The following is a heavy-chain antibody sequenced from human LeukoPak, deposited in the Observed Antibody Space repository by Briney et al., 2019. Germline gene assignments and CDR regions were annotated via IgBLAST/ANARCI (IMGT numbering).Heavy chain of an antibody. CDR1: GFTFSSYE. J-gene: IGHJ6*03. Sequence: GGSLRLSCAASGFTFSSYEMNWVRQAPGKGLEWVSYISSSGSTIYYADSVKGRFTISRDNAKNSLYLQMSSLRAEDTAVYYCAMATISYYYYYMDVWGKGTTVTISS. CDR2: ISSSGSTI. CDR3: AMATISYYYYYMDV. D-gene: IGHD5-24*01. V-gene: IGHV3-48*03.